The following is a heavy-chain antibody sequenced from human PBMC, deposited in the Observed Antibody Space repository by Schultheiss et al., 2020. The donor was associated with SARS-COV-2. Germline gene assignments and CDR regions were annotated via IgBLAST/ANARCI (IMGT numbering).Heavy chain of an antibody. D-gene: IGHD4/OR15-4a*01. V-gene: IGHV4-39*01. CDR1: GGSISSSNYY. CDR3: ARIEAKPDY. J-gene: IGHJ4*02. CDR2: IYYSGST. Sequence: SETLSLTCTVSGGSISSSNYYWGWIRQPPGKGLEWIGSIYYSGSTYYNPSLKSRVTISVDTSKNQFSLKLNSMTAADTAVYYCARIEAKPDYWGQGTLVTVPS.